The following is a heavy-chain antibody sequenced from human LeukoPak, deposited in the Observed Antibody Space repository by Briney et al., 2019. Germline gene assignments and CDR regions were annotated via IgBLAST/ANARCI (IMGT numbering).Heavy chain of an antibody. CDR3: ARDQCSSTSCYASNWFDP. CDR2: IWYDGSNK. CDR1: GFTFSSYG. V-gene: IGHV3-33*01. J-gene: IGHJ5*02. D-gene: IGHD2-2*01. Sequence: GGSLRLSCAASGFTFSSYGMHWVRQAPGKGLEWVAVIWYDGSNKYYADSVKGRFTISRDNSKNTLYLQMNSLRAEDTAVYYCARDQCSSTSCYASNWFDPWGQGTLVTVSS.